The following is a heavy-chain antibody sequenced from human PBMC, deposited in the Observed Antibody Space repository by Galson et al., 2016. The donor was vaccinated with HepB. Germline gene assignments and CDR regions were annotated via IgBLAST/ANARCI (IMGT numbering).Heavy chain of an antibody. D-gene: IGHD3-9*01. CDR1: GFTFSSYS. CDR3: ARAALTAAFDF. CDR2: ISFHGRDK. V-gene: IGHV3-30*04. J-gene: IGHJ4*02. Sequence: SLRLSCAASGFTFSSYSMHWVRQAPGKGLEWMSVISFHGRDKYYADSVKGRFTISRDNSKNMVSREMNSLRPEDTAVYYCARAALTAAFDFWGQGTLVTVSS.